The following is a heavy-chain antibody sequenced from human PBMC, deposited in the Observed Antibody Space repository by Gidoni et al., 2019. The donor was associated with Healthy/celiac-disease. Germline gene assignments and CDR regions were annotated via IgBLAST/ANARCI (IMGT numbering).Heavy chain of an antibody. CDR3: AKDKWGSLPGYYFDY. J-gene: IGHJ4*02. CDR1: GFTFDDYA. CDR2: ISWNSGSI. D-gene: IGHD1-26*01. Sequence: EVQLVESGGGLVQPGRSLRLSCAAYGFTFDDYAMHWVRQAPGKGLEGVSGISWNSGSIGYADSVKGRFTISRDNAKNSLYLQMNSLRAEDTALYYCAKDKWGSLPGYYFDYWGQGTLVTVSS. V-gene: IGHV3-9*01.